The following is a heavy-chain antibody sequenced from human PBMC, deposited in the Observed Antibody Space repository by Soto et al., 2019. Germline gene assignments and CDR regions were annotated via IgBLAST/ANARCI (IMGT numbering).Heavy chain of an antibody. Sequence: SQTLSLTCAISGDSVTSNSATWNWIGQSPSRGLEWLGRTYYRSKWYNDYAVSVKSRITINPDTSKNQLSLQLNSVTPEDTAVYFCARSNSYGPPRDYWGQGALVTVSS. CDR3: ARSNSYGPPRDY. D-gene: IGHD5-18*01. CDR2: TYYRSKWYN. CDR1: GDSVTSNSAT. V-gene: IGHV6-1*01. J-gene: IGHJ4*02.